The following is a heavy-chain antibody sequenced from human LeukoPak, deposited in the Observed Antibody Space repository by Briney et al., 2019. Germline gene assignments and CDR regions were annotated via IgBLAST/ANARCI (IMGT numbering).Heavy chain of an antibody. J-gene: IGHJ4*02. CDR2: IDTSGDT. V-gene: IGHV3-13*01. Sequence: PGGSLRLSCTASGFTFSRYDMHWVRQATGKGLEWVSAIDTSGDTYYPGSVKGRFTISRDNAKNSLYLQMNSLRAEDTAVYYCARGMSNFDYWGQGTLVTVSS. CDR3: ARGMSNFDY. CDR1: GFTFSRYD.